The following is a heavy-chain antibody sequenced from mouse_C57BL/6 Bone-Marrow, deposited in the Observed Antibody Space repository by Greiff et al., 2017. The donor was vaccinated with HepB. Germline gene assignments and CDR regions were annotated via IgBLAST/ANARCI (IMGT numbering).Heavy chain of an antibody. CDR3: ANYQYFDV. Sequence: VQLQQSGPELVKPGASVKISCKASGYAFSSSWMNWVKQRPGKGLEWIGRIYPGDGDTNYNGKFKGKATLTADKSSSTAYMQLSSLTSEDSAVYFCANYQYFDVWGTGTTVTVSS. CDR2: IYPGDGDT. V-gene: IGHV1-82*01. J-gene: IGHJ1*03. D-gene: IGHD1-1*01. CDR1: GYAFSSSW.